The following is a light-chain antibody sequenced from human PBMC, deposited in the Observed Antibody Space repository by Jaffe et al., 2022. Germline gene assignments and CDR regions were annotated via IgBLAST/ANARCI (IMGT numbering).Light chain of an antibody. CDR1: QSVSSY. Sequence: EIVLTQSPVTLSLSPGERATLSCRASQSVSSYLAWYQQKPGQAPRLLIYAASNRATGIPARFSGSGSGADFTLTISSLEPEDFAVYYCQQRSNWPLTFGGGTKVEIK. CDR3: QQRSNWPLT. CDR2: AAS. J-gene: IGKJ4*01. V-gene: IGKV3-11*01.